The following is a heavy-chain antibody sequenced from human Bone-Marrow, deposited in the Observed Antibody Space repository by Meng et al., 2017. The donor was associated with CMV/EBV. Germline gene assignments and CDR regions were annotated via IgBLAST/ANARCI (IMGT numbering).Heavy chain of an antibody. Sequence: SETLSLTCTVSGGSISSSSYYWGWIRQTPGKGLEWIGNIYYNGGTNYNPSLKSRVTISVDTSKNQFSLKLSSVTAADTAVYHCARFPGPYSSSSAQNYYYGMDVWGQGTTVTVSS. J-gene: IGHJ6*02. V-gene: IGHV4-61*05. CDR1: GGSISSSSYY. D-gene: IGHD6-6*01. CDR2: IYYNGGT. CDR3: ARFPGPYSSSSAQNYYYGMDV.